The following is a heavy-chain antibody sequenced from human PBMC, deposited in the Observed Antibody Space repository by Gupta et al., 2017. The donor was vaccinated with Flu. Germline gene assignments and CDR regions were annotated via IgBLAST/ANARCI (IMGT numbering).Heavy chain of an antibody. D-gene: IGHD3-22*01. J-gene: IGHJ4*02. CDR2: IYYSGST. V-gene: IGHV4-39*01. Sequence: QPPGKGLEWIGSIYYSGSTSYNPSLKSRVTISVDTSKNQFSLKLSSVTAADTAVYYCARLHYDSSGYYIFDYWGQGTLVTVSS. CDR3: ARLHYDSSGYYIFDY.